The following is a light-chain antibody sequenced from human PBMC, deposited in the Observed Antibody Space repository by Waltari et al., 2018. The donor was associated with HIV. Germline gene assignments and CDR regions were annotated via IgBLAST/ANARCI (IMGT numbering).Light chain of an antibody. CDR2: DVT. J-gene: IGLJ1*01. CDR3: CSYAGAYSYV. V-gene: IGLV2-11*01. CDR1: SDDVGAYNY. Sequence: QSALTQPRSVSGSPGQSVTISCSGTSDDVGAYNYVSWYQQHPGKVPKVMIYDVTNRPSGVPDRVSGSKSGNTASLTISGLQAEDEADYYCCSYAGAYSYVFGTGTKVTVL.